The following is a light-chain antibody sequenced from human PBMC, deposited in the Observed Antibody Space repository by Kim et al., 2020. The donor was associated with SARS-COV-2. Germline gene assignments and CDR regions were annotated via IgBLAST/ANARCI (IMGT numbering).Light chain of an antibody. V-gene: IGKV1D-13*01. J-gene: IGKJ1*01. CDR1: QDITTA. Sequence: ASVGDRFTITCLASQDITTALAWYHQKPGKTPKLLMYDVSTLESGVPSRFSGSGSGTDFTLTIGSLQPEDFATYDCQQFKNYPRTFGQGTKVDIK. CDR2: DVS. CDR3: QQFKNYPRT.